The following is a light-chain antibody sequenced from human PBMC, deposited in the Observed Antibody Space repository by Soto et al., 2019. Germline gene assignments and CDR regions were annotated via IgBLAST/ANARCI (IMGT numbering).Light chain of an antibody. CDR2: GAS. J-gene: IGKJ4*01. CDR1: QSIGRD. Sequence: DIQMTQSPPSLSASVGDRVIITCRASQSIGRDLHWYQQKPGKAPKLLIYGASNLQSGDSSGFRGAGSGTDFTLTISRLQPGDFVTYYCQQSFDYPLTFGGGTRVEIK. CDR3: QQSFDYPLT. V-gene: IGKV1-39*01.